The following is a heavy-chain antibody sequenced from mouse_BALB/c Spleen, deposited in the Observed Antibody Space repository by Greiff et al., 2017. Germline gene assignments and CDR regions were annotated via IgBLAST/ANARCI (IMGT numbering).Heavy chain of an antibody. D-gene: IGHD4-1*01. CDR1: GFTFSSYT. V-gene: IGHV5-12-2*01. J-gene: IGHJ2*01. CDR2: ISNGGGST. Sequence: EVKVVESGGGLVQPGGSLKLSCAASGFTFSSYTMSWVRQTPEKRLEWVAYISNGGGSTYYPDTVKGRFTISRDNAKNTLYLQMSSLKSEDTAMYYCARHLTFDYWGQGTTLTVSS. CDR3: ARHLTFDY.